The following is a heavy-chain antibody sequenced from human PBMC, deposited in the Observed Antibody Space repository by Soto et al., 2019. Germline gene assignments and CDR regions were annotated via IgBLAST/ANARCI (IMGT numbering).Heavy chain of an antibody. CDR1: GFTFSNAW. CDR2: IKSKTDGGTT. D-gene: IGHD3-3*01. J-gene: IGHJ6*03. Sequence: PGGSLRLSCAASGFTFSNAWMSWVRQAPGKGLEWVGRIKSKTDGGTTDYAAPVKGRFTISRDDSKNTLYLQMNSLKTEDTAVYYCTTDPSITIFGVARNYYYYYYMDVWGKGTTVTVSS. V-gene: IGHV3-15*01. CDR3: TTDPSITIFGVARNYYYYYYMDV.